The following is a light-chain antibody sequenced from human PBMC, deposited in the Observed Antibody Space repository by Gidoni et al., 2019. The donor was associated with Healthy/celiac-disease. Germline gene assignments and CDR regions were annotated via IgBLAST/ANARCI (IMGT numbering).Light chain of an antibody. Sequence: EIVLTQSPGTLSLSPGERATLSCRASQSVSSSYLAWYQQKPGQAPRLLIYGSSSRATGIPDRFSGRGAGTDVTLTISRLEPEDCAVYYCQQYGSSPGWTFGQGTKVEIK. J-gene: IGKJ1*01. CDR2: GSS. V-gene: IGKV3-20*01. CDR1: QSVSSSY. CDR3: QQYGSSPGWT.